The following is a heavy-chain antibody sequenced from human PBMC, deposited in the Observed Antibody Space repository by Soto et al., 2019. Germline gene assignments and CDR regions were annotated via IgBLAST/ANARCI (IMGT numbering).Heavy chain of an antibody. D-gene: IGHD2-15*01. V-gene: IGHV3-33*01. CDR2: IWYDGSNK. J-gene: IGHJ4*02. CDR3: ARFRRLGYCSGGSCYAIDY. CDR1: GFTFSSYG. Sequence: QVQLVESGGGVVQPGRSLRLSCAASGFTFSSYGMHWVRQAPCKGLEWVAVIWYDGSNKYYADSVKGRFTISRDNSKNTLYLQMNSLRAEDTAVYYCARFRRLGYCSGGSCYAIDYWGQGTLVTVSS.